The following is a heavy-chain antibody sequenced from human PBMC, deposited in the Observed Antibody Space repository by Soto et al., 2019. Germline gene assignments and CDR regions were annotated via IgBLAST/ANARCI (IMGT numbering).Heavy chain of an antibody. CDR2: VFHSGST. Sequence: PSETLSLTCAVSGGSISSGGYSWNWIRQPPGKGLEWIGYVFHSGSTNYNPSLKSRVSISLNTSKNQFSLKLTSVTAADTAVYYCARRICTNISCYVPEGNWLDPWGQGTLVTV. CDR3: ARRICTNISCYVPEGNWLDP. V-gene: IGHV4-61*08. D-gene: IGHD2-2*01. J-gene: IGHJ5*02. CDR1: GGSISSGGYS.